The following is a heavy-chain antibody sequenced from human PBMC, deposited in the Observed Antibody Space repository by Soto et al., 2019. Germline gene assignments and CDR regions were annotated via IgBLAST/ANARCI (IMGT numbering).Heavy chain of an antibody. CDR3: ARGRYGDY. CDR1: GYGFTTYG. D-gene: IGHD1-1*01. J-gene: IGHJ4*02. CDR2: ISAHNGNT. Sequence: QVHLVQSGAEVKKPGASVKVSCKGSGYGFTTYGITWVRQAPGQGLEWMAWISAHNGNTNYAQKLQGRVPVTRDTSTSTAYMELRSLRSDDTAVDSCARGRYGDYWGQGALVTVSS. V-gene: IGHV1-18*01.